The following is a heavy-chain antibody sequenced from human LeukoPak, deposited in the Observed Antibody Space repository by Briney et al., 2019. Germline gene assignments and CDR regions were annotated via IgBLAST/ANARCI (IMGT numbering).Heavy chain of an antibody. Sequence: ASQTLSLTCAISGDSVSSNSAAWNWIRQSPSRGLEWLGRTYYRSKWYNDYAVSVKSRITINPDTSKNQFSLKLSSVTAADTAVYYCATYRMVRGVITGHYFDYWGQGTLVTVSS. CDR2: TYYRSKWYN. J-gene: IGHJ4*02. CDR3: ATYRMVRGVITGHYFDY. D-gene: IGHD3-10*01. CDR1: GDSVSSNSAA. V-gene: IGHV6-1*01.